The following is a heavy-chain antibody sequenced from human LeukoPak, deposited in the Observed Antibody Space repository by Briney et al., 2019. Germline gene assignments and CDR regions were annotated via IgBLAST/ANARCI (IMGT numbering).Heavy chain of an antibody. CDR3: ARAPIVVVPAAYFDY. CDR1: GGSISSYY. V-gene: IGHV4-59*01. J-gene: IGHJ4*02. Sequence: SETLSLTCTVSGGSISSYYWSWIRQPPGKGLEWIGYIYYSGSTNYNPSLKSRVTISVDTSKNQFSLKLSSVTAADPAVYYCARAPIVVVPAAYFDYWRQETLVTVSS. CDR2: IYYSGST. D-gene: IGHD2-2*01.